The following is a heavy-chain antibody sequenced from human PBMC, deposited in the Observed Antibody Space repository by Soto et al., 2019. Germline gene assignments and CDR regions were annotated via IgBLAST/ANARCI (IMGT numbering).Heavy chain of an antibody. CDR1: GYSFTNYW. J-gene: IGHJ6*02. CDR2: IDPSDSYT. V-gene: IGHV5-10-1*01. D-gene: IGHD4-17*01. CDR3: ARFRTTVYGMDV. Sequence: HGESLKISCKGSGYSFTNYWISWVRQMPGKGLEWMGRIDPSDSYTSYSPSFQGHATISADKSINTAYLQWSSLKASDTAMYYCARFRTTVYGMDVWGQGTTVTVSS.